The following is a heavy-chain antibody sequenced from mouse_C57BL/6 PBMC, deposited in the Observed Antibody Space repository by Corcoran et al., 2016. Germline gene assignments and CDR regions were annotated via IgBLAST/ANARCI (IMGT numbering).Heavy chain of an antibody. Sequence: QVQLQQSGPELVQPGASVKLSCKASGYTFTRYDINWLKQRPGQGLAWIGWIYPSDGSTKYNEKFKGKATLTVDTSSSTAYMELHSLTSEDSAVYFCARETGTGLFAYWGQGTLVTVSA. CDR3: ARETGTGLFAY. CDR1: GYTFTRYD. J-gene: IGHJ3*01. D-gene: IGHD4-1*01. CDR2: IYPSDGST. V-gene: IGHV1-85*01.